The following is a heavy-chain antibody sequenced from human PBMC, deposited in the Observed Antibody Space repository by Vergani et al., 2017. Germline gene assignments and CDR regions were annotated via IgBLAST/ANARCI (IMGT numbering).Heavy chain of an antibody. CDR1: GFTFGDYA. D-gene: IGHD3-22*01. CDR3: AKDYYDSSGYHALFDY. Sequence: EVQLVESGGGLVQPGRSLRLSCTASGFTFGDYAMSWVRQAPGKGLEWVSAISGSGGSTYYADSVKGRFTISRDNSKNTLYLQMNSLRAEDTAVYYCAKDYYDSSGYHALFDYWGQGTLVTVSS. V-gene: IGHV3-23*04. J-gene: IGHJ4*02. CDR2: ISGSGGST.